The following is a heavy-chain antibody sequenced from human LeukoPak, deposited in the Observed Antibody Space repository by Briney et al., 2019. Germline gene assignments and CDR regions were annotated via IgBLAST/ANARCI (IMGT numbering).Heavy chain of an antibody. V-gene: IGHV1-8*03. D-gene: IGHD5-18*01. CDR1: GYTFTGYY. J-gene: IGHJ4*02. CDR2: TNPNSGNT. CDR3: ARDRDGYSYAWGY. Sequence: ASVKVSCKASGYTFTGYYIHWVRQAPGQGLEWMGWTNPNSGNTGYAQKFQGRVTITRNTSISTAYMELSSLRSEDTAVYYCARDRDGYSYAWGYWGQGTLVTVSS.